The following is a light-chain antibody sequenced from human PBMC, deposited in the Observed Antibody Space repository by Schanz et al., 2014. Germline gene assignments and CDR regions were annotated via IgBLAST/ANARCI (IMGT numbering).Light chain of an antibody. Sequence: QSVLTQPPSMSGAPGQRVTISCTGSSSNIGAGYDVHWYQQLPGTAPKLLIYANSNRPSGVPDRFSGSKSGASASLAITGLQAEDEADYYCSSYTSSSTLVVFGGGTKVTVL. V-gene: IGLV1-40*01. CDR2: ANS. J-gene: IGLJ2*01. CDR3: SSYTSSSTLVV. CDR1: SSNIGAGYD.